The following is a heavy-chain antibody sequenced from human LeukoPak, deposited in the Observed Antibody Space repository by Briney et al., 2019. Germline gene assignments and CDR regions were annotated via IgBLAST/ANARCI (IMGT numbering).Heavy chain of an antibody. CDR1: GGSISSSSYY. CDR2: IYYSGST. J-gene: IGHJ4*02. Sequence: SETLSLTCTVSGGSISSSSYYWGWIRQPPGKGLEWIGEIYYSGSTDYNPSLKSRVTISVDTSKNQFSLKLSSVTAADTAVYYCASVNGDYPYYFDYWGQGTLVTVSS. D-gene: IGHD4-17*01. CDR3: ASVNGDYPYYFDY. V-gene: IGHV4-39*07.